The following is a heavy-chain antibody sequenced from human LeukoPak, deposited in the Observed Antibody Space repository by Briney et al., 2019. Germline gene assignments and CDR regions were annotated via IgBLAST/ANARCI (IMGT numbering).Heavy chain of an antibody. V-gene: IGHV3-30*04. D-gene: IGHD3-22*01. Sequence: GESLRLSCAASGFTFSSYAMHWVRQAPGKGLEWVAVISYDGSNKYYADSVKGRFTISRDNSKNTLYLQMNSLRAEDTAVYYCARDKGYYDSSGYYRTPVFDYWGQGTLVTVSS. CDR1: GFTFSSYA. CDR3: ARDKGYYDSSGYYRTPVFDY. CDR2: ISYDGSNK. J-gene: IGHJ4*02.